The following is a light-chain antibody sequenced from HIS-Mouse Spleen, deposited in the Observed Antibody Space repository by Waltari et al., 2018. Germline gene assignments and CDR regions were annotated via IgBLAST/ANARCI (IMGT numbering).Light chain of an antibody. Sequence: QSALPQPASVSGSPGQSITLPCTGTSSDVGGYNYVSWYQQHPGKAPKLMIYDVSNRPSGVSNRFSGSKSGNTASLTISGLQAEDEADYYCSSYTSSSTYVFGTGTKVTVL. CDR1: SSDVGGYNY. V-gene: IGLV2-14*03. CDR3: SSYTSSSTYV. CDR2: DVS. J-gene: IGLJ1*01.